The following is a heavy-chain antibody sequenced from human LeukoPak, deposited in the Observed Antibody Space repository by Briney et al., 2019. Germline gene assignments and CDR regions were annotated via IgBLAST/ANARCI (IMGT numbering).Heavy chain of an antibody. Sequence: GGSLRLSCAASGFTFSSYAMHWVRQAPGKGLEWVATISYDGSNKYYADSVKGRFTISRDNSMNMLYLQMNSLRAEDTAVYYCARGGAWWLRTRADYDYMDAWGKGNTVTVSS. CDR1: GFTFSSYA. CDR3: ARGGAWWLRTRADYDYMDA. V-gene: IGHV3-30*01. CDR2: ISYDGSNK. D-gene: IGHD2-15*01. J-gene: IGHJ6*03.